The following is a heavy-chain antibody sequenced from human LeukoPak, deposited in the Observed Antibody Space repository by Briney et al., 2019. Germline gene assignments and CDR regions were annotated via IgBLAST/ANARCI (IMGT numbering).Heavy chain of an antibody. CDR1: GYSFTSYW. CDR3: ARQHPNHYGDFDY. Sequence: GESLKISCKGSGYSFTSYWIGWVRQMPGKGLGWMGIIYPGDSDTRYSPSFQGQVTISADKSISTAYLQWSSLKASDTAMYYCARQHPNHYGDFDYWGRGTLVTVSS. V-gene: IGHV5-51*01. CDR2: IYPGDSDT. D-gene: IGHD4-17*01. J-gene: IGHJ4*02.